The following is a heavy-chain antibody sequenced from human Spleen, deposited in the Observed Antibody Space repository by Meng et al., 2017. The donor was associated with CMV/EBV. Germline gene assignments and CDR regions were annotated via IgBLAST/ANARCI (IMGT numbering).Heavy chain of an antibody. J-gene: IGHJ4*02. CDR1: GGTFSSYA. CDR2: IIPIFGTA. CDR3: ARGRVGCASCPVEYDY. Sequence: SVKVSCKASGGTFSSYAISWVRQAPGQGLEWMGGIIPIFGTANYAQKFQGRVTITTDESTSTAYMELSSLRSEDTAVYYCARGRVGCASCPVEYDYWGQGTLVTVSS. V-gene: IGHV1-69*05. D-gene: IGHD2-2*01.